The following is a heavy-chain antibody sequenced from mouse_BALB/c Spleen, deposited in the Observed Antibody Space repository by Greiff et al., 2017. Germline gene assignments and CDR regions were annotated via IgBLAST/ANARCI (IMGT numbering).Heavy chain of an antibody. CDR2: ISSGSSTI. CDR3: ARGDAYFDY. CDR1: GFTFSSFG. V-gene: IGHV5-17*02. J-gene: IGHJ2*01. Sequence: EVNLVESGGGLVQPGGSRKLSCAASGFTFSSFGMHWVRQAPEKGLEWVAYISSGSSTIYYADTVKGRFTISRDNPKNTLFLQMTSLRSEDTAMYYCARGDAYFDYWGQGTTLTVSS.